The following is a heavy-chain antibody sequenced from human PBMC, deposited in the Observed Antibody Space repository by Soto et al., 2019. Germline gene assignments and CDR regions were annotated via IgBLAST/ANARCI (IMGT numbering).Heavy chain of an antibody. J-gene: IGHJ4*02. CDR3: ARQFSVYGDYGRYFDF. D-gene: IGHD4-17*01. V-gene: IGHV4-39*01. CDR1: GGSISSGGYY. CDR2: IYYSGST. Sequence: SETLSLTCAVSGGSISSGGYYWGWIRQPPGKGLEWIGTIYYSGSTYYNPSLKSRVTISVDTSKNQFSLKLSSVTAADAAVYYCARQFSVYGDYGRYFDFWGQGTLVTVSS.